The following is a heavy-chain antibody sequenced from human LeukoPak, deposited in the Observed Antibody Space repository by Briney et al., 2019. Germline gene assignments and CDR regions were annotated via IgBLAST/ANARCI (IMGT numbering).Heavy chain of an antibody. CDR1: GYTFTNYD. Sequence: ASVKVSCKASGYTFTNYDINWVRQAPGQGLEWMGIINPSGGSTSYAQKFQGRVTMTRDTSTSTVYMELSSLRSEDTAVYYCARVLGGEYYFDYWGQGTLVTVSS. V-gene: IGHV1-46*01. CDR2: INPSGGST. J-gene: IGHJ4*02. D-gene: IGHD3-16*01. CDR3: ARVLGGEYYFDY.